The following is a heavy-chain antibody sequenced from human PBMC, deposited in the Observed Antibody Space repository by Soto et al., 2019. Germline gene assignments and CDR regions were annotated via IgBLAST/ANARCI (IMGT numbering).Heavy chain of an antibody. CDR1: GFTFSSYT. V-gene: IGHV3-23*01. Sequence: EVQLLESGGGLVQPGGSLRLSCAASGFTFSSYTMGWVRQAPGKGLECVSVISGSGGTTYYADSVKGRFTISRDNSENTLYLHMNSLTAEDTAVYYCANPPPVRGVDYFDYWGQGTLVTVSS. D-gene: IGHD3-10*01. J-gene: IGHJ4*02. CDR3: ANPPPVRGVDYFDY. CDR2: ISGSGGTT.